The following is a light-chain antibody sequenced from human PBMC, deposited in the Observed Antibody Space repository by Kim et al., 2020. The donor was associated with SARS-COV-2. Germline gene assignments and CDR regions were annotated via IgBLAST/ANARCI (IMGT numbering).Light chain of an antibody. CDR1: QSVSSN. CDR3: QQYNNWPST. Sequence: VSPGERATLSCRASQSVSSNLAWYQQKPGQAPRHLIYAASTGATGIPARFSGSGSGTEFTLTISRLQSEDFAVYYCQQYNNWPSTFGGGTKVDIK. J-gene: IGKJ4*01. V-gene: IGKV3-15*01. CDR2: AAS.